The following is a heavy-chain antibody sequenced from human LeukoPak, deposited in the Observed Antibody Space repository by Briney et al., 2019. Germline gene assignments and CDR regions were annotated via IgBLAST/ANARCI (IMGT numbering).Heavy chain of an antibody. Sequence: PGGSLRLSCAASGFTFSRYAMHWVREAPGKGLEWGAVISNDENNKYYANSVKGRFTISRDNSKNTMNLQMNSLRAEDTAVYYCARDGSWNFWEYYFDYWGQGTLVTVSS. CDR2: ISNDENNK. CDR3: ARDGSWNFWEYYFDY. J-gene: IGHJ4*02. D-gene: IGHD1-7*01. CDR1: GFTFSRYA. V-gene: IGHV3-30-3*01.